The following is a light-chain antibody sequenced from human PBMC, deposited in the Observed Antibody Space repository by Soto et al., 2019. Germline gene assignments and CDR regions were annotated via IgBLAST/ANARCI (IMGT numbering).Light chain of an antibody. J-gene: IGLJ1*01. Sequence: QAVLTQPASVSGSPGQSITISCTGTSSDVGGYDFVSWYQHHPGKAPKLMIYDVDNRPSGLSHRFSGSKSGNTASLTISGLQTEDEADYYCSSYTSSHTRVFGSGTKLTVL. V-gene: IGLV2-14*01. CDR1: SSDVGGYDF. CDR3: SSYTSSHTRV. CDR2: DVD.